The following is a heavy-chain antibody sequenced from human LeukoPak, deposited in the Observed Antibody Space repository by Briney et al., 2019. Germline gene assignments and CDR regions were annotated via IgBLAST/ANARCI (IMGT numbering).Heavy chain of an antibody. CDR3: AKSTLNTSNRSNWFDP. J-gene: IGHJ5*02. D-gene: IGHD1-1*01. CDR1: GFTFSSYA. Sequence: GGSLRLSCAASGFTFSSYAMSWVRQAPGKGLEWVSAISGSGGSTYYADSVKGRFTISRDNSKNTLYLQMNSLRAEDTAVYYCAKSTLNTSNRSNWFDPWGQGTLVTVSS. V-gene: IGHV3-23*01. CDR2: ISGSGGST.